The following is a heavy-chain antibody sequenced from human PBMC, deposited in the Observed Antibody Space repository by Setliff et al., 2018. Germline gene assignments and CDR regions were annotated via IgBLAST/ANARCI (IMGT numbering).Heavy chain of an antibody. CDR2: IIPVFRTA. CDR1: GGTFRSDG. D-gene: IGHD1-7*01. V-gene: IGHV1-69*13. Sequence: SVKVSCKASGGTFRSDGFNWVRQAPGQGLEWMGRIIPVFRTAKYAQKFQGRVTITADESTSTAYMELSSLRSEDTAVYYCARDQFRNSGGLYSWGQGTLVTVSS. CDR3: ARDQFRNSGGLYS. J-gene: IGHJ5*02.